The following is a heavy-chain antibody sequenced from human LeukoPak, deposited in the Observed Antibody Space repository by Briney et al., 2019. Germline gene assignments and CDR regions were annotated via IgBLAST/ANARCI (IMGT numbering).Heavy chain of an antibody. CDR2: INPNTGGT. CDR1: GYTFTGYF. V-gene: IGHV1-2*02. D-gene: IGHD3-9*01. CDR3: ARVHATGYFSLDLGY. J-gene: IGHJ4*02. Sequence: ASVKVSCKASGYTFTGYFMHWVRQAPGQGLDWMGWINPNTGGTKYAQKFQGRVTMTRDTSIGTAYMELSTVTSDDTAVYFCARVHATGYFSLDLGYWGQGTPVTVSS.